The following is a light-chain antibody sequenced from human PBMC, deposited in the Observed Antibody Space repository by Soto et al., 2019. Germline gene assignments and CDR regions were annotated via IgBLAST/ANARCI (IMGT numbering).Light chain of an antibody. J-gene: IGLJ7*01. CDR2: DVS. V-gene: IGLV2-11*01. CDR1: SSDVGGYNY. Sequence: QSALTQPRSVSGSPGQSVTISCTGTSSDVGGYNYVSWYQQHPGQAPKLMIHDVSKRPSGVPDRFSGSKSANTASLTISGLQAEDEADYYCCSYAGSYTWMFGGGTQLTVL. CDR3: CSYAGSYTWM.